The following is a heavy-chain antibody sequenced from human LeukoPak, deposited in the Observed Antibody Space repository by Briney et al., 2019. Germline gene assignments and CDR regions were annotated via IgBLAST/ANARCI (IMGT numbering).Heavy chain of an antibody. Sequence: RAGGSLRLSCAASGFTFSSYWMHWVRQAPGKGLEWVAVISYDGSNKYYADSVKGRFTISRDNSKNTLYLQMNSLRAEDTAVYYCAKVTYSSSWFNNYYYYYGMDVWGQGTTVTVSS. D-gene: IGHD6-13*01. J-gene: IGHJ6*02. CDR3: AKVTYSSSWFNNYYYYYGMDV. CDR2: ISYDGSNK. V-gene: IGHV3-30*18. CDR1: GFTFSSYW.